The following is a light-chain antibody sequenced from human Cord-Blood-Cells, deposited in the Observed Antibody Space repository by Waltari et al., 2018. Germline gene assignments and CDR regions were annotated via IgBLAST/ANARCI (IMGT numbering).Light chain of an antibody. Sequence: QSALTQPPSASGSPGQSVTISCTGPSSDVGGYNYFSWYQQHPGKSPKLMIYEVSKRPSGVPDRFSGSKSGNTASLTVSGLQAEDEADYYCSSYAGSNNSVFGGGTKLTVL. CDR3: SSYAGSNNSV. CDR1: SSDVGGYNY. J-gene: IGLJ3*02. V-gene: IGLV2-8*01. CDR2: EVS.